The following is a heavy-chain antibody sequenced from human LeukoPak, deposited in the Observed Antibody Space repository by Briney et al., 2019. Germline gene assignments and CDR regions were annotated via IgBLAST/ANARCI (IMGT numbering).Heavy chain of an antibody. CDR2: IIPIFGTA. CDR1: GGTFISYA. Sequence: SVKVSCKASGGTFISYAISWVRQARGQGREWMGGIIPIFGTANYAQKFQGRVTITTDESTSTAYMELSSLRSEDTAVYYCARGTYCSGGSCYSADCWGQGTLVTVSS. D-gene: IGHD2-15*01. V-gene: IGHV1-69*05. CDR3: ARGTYCSGGSCYSADC. J-gene: IGHJ4*02.